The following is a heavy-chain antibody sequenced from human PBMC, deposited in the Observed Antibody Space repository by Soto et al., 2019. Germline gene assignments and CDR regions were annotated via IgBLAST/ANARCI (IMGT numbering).Heavy chain of an antibody. J-gene: IGHJ5*02. D-gene: IGHD3-16*01. CDR2: IYYSGST. CDR1: GGSISSYY. V-gene: IGHV4-59*01. Sequence: QVQLQESGPGLVKPSGTLSLTCTVSGGSISSYYWSWIRQPPGKGLEWIGYIYYSGSTNYNPSLKSRVTISVDTSKNQFSLKLSSVTAADTAVYYCARFMITFGERWFDPWGQGTLVTVSS. CDR3: ARFMITFGERWFDP.